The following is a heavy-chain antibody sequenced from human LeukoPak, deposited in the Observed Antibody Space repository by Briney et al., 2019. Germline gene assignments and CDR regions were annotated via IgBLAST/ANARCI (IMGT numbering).Heavy chain of an antibody. Sequence: GGSLRLSCATSGFTFSDHYMDWVRQAPGKGLEWAGRTRNKANSYTTEYAASVEGRFTISRDDSKNSLYLQMNSLKTEDTAVHYCVRVDYGWFDPWGQGTLVTVSS. CDR3: VRVDYGWFDP. CDR2: TRNKANSYTT. CDR1: GFTFSDHY. D-gene: IGHD3-16*01. V-gene: IGHV3-72*01. J-gene: IGHJ5*02.